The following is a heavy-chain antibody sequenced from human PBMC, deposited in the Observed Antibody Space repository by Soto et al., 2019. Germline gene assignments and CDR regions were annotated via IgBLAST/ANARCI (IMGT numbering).Heavy chain of an antibody. J-gene: IGHJ4*02. D-gene: IGHD3-22*01. CDR2: ISGYNANT. CDR1: GYTFTGYG. V-gene: IGHV1-18*01. CDR3: ARGGYYYDSSGYYSDY. Sequence: QVQLVQSGAEVKKPGASVKVSCKASGYTFTGYGIGWVRQAPGQGLEWMGWISGYNANTNYPQKLQGRITMTTDTYTSTAYMELRSLRSDDTAVYYCARGGYYYDSSGYYSDYWGQGTLVTVSS.